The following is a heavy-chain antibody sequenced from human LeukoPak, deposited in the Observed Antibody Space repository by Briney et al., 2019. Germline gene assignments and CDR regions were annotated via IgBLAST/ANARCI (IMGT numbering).Heavy chain of an antibody. Sequence: GGSLRLSCAASGFTVSGDYMNWVRQAPGKGLEWVSAIYSGGATYYADSVKGRFSISRDNSRNTVHLQMNSLRAEDTAVYYCARARYNWKGPYYFDSWGQGTLVTVS. D-gene: IGHD1-1*01. CDR1: GFTVSGDY. CDR2: IYSGGAT. J-gene: IGHJ4*02. V-gene: IGHV3-53*01. CDR3: ARARYNWKGPYYFDS.